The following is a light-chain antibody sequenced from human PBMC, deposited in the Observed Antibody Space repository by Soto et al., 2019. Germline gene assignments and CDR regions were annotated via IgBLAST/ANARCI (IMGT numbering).Light chain of an antibody. CDR3: QQYDGSPIT. J-gene: IGKJ5*01. CDR2: GIS. Sequence: EIMLTQSPGTLSLSPGERATLSCRASQTVSRSYLAWYQQKPGQAPRLLISGISTRATGIPDRFSGGGSGTDFTLTISRLEPEDFAVYYCQQYDGSPITFGQGTRLEIK. CDR1: QTVSRSY. V-gene: IGKV3-20*01.